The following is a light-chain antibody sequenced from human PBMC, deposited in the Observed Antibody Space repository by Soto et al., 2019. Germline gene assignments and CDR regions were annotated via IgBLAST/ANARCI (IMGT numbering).Light chain of an antibody. CDR3: QQYHNLWT. CDR1: HYVYSN. Sequence: EIVMTQSPATLSVSPGERANLSCTASHYVYSNVAWFQQRPGQAPRLLIYRASTRGTGTPARFSGSGSGTEFTLTITSLQSEEFALYYFQQYHNLWTFGQGTEVEIK. V-gene: IGKV3-15*01. J-gene: IGKJ1*01. CDR2: RAS.